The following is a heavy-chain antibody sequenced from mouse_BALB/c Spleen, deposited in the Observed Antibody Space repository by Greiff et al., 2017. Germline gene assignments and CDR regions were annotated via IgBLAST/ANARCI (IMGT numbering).Heavy chain of an antibody. CDR3: TREREGAY. CDR2: ISSGGSYT. CDR1: GFTFSSYT. J-gene: IGHJ3*01. Sequence: EVLLVESGGGLVKPGGSLKLSCAASGFTFSSYTMSWVRQTPEKRLEWVATISSGGSYTYYPDSVKGRFTISRDNAKNTLYLQMSSLKSEDTAMYYCTREREGAYWGQGTLVTVSA. V-gene: IGHV5-6-4*01.